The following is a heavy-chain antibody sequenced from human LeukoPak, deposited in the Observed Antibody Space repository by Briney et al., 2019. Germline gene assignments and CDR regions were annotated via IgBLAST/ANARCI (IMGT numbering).Heavy chain of an antibody. CDR2: ISCNGGGT. J-gene: IGHJ4*02. V-gene: IGHV3-23*01. Sequence: GGSLRLSCAASGFTFNNYVMSWVRQAPGKGLEWVSLISCNGGGTNYADSVKGRFTISRDNSKNTLYLQMNTLRAEDTAVYYCAKGDYGDYVLDYWGQGTLVTVSS. CDR3: AKGDYGDYVLDY. D-gene: IGHD4-17*01. CDR1: GFTFNNYV.